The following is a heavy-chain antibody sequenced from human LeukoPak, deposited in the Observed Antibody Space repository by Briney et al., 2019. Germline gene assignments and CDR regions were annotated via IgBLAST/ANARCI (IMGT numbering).Heavy chain of an antibody. CDR3: AREGALTVTKDAFDI. V-gene: IGHV3-30*03. CDR2: ISYDGSNR. J-gene: IGHJ3*02. CDR1: GFTFSNYG. Sequence: PGGSLRLSCAASGFTFSNYGMHWVRQAPGKGLEWVAVISYDGSNRYYADSVKGRFTISRDNSKNTLYLQMNSLRAEDTAVYFCAREGALTVTKDAFDIWGQGTMVTVSS. D-gene: IGHD4-17*01.